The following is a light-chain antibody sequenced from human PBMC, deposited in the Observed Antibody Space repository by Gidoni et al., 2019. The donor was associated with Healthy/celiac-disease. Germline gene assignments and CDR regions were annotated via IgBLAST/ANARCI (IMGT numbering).Light chain of an antibody. V-gene: IGKV1-33*01. CDR3: QQYDNLPLT. CDR2: DAS. CDR1: QDISNY. J-gene: IGKJ4*01. Sequence: DSQMTQSPSSLSASVGDRVTITCQASQDISNYLTWYQQKPGKAPKLLLYDASNLETGVPSRFSGSVSGTYFTFTISSLQPEDIATYYCQQYDNLPLTFGGGTKVEIK.